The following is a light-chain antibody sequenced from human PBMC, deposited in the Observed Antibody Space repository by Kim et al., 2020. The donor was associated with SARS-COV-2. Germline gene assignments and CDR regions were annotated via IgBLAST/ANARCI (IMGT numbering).Light chain of an antibody. J-gene: IGLJ2*01. CDR2: YDS. Sequence: SYELTQPPSLSVAPGTTARLTCGGNNIGTKSVHWYQQRPGQAPLLVIFYDSDRPSGIPERFSGSNSGNMATLTISGVEAGDEADYFCQLWDSSSDQWIFGGGTQLTVL. V-gene: IGLV3-21*01. CDR3: QLWDSSSDQWI. CDR1: NIGTKS.